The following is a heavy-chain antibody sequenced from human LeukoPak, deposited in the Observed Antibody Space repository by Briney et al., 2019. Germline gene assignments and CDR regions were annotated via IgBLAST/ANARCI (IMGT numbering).Heavy chain of an antibody. CDR1: GGSISSGGYY. V-gene: IGHV4-30-2*01. Sequence: SETLSLTCTVSGGSISSGGYYWSWIRQPPGKGLEWIGYIYHSGSTYYNPSLKSRVTISVDRSKNQFSLKLSSVTAADTAVYYCARHQRYSSSPLGDFDYWGQGTLVTVSS. J-gene: IGHJ4*02. D-gene: IGHD6-6*01. CDR3: ARHQRYSSSPLGDFDY. CDR2: IYHSGST.